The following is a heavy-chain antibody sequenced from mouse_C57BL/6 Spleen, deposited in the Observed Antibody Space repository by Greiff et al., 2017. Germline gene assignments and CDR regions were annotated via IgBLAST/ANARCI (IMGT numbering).Heavy chain of an antibody. Sequence: VMLVESGAELVKPGASVKISCKASGYAFSSYWMNWVKQRPGKGLEWIGQIYPGDGDTNYNGKFKGKATLTADKSSSTAYMQLSSLTSEDSAVYFCARPKTGYFDYWGQGTTLTVSS. D-gene: IGHD4-1*01. CDR2: IYPGDGDT. J-gene: IGHJ2*01. CDR3: ARPKTGYFDY. V-gene: IGHV1-80*01. CDR1: GYAFSSYW.